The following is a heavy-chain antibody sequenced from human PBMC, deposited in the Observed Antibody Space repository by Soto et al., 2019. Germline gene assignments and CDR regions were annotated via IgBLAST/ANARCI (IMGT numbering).Heavy chain of an antibody. CDR1: VFTLDDYA. V-gene: IGHV3-9*01. J-gene: IGHJ3*02. CDR2: ISWNSAYI. CDR3: AKDNGIYYYGSGMSAFDI. D-gene: IGHD3-10*01. Sequence: SLRLSCAASVFTLDDYAMHWVRQAPGKGLEWVSGISWNSAYIGYAGSVKGRFTISRDNAKNSLSLQMNSLRAGDTALYYCAKDNGIYYYGSGMSAFDIWGQGTMVTVSS.